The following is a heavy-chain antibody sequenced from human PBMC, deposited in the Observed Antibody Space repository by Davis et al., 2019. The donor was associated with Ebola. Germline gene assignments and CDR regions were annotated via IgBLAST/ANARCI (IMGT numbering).Heavy chain of an antibody. Sequence: GGSLRLSCAAYGFTVSSNYMSWARQAPGKGLEWVSVIYSGGSTYYADSVKGRFTISRDNSKNTLYLQMNSLRAEDTAVYYCASEGPRGAYYYGMDVWGQGTTVTVSS. D-gene: IGHD3-10*01. V-gene: IGHV3-66*01. CDR3: ASEGPRGAYYYGMDV. CDR1: GFTVSSNY. CDR2: IYSGGST. J-gene: IGHJ6*02.